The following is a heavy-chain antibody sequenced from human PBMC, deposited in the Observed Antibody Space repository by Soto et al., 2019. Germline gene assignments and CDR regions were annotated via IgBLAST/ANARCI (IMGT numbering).Heavy chain of an antibody. D-gene: IGHD2-21*02. CDR3: AREYGGNSGTFDY. V-gene: IGHV4-34*01. CDR2: INHSGST. Sequence: QVQLQQWGAGLLKPSETLSLTCAVYGGSFSGYYWGWIRQPPGKGLEWIGEINHSGSTNYNPSLKSRVTISVDTSKNQFSLKLSSVTAADTAVYYCAREYGGNSGTFDYWGQGTLVTVSS. J-gene: IGHJ4*02. CDR1: GGSFSGYY.